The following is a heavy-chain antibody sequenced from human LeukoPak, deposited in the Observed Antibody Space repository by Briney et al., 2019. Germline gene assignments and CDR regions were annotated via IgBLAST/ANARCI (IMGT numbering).Heavy chain of an antibody. D-gene: IGHD6-6*01. CDR2: ISAYNGNT. J-gene: IGHJ5*02. V-gene: IGHV1-18*01. Sequence: ASVKVSCKASGYTFTSYGISWVRQAPGQGLEWMGWISAYNGNTNYAQKLQGRVTVTTDTSTSTAYMELRSLRSDDTAVYYCARLAARGGVFGSWGQGTLVTVSS. CDR3: ARLAARGGVFGS. CDR1: GYTFTSYG.